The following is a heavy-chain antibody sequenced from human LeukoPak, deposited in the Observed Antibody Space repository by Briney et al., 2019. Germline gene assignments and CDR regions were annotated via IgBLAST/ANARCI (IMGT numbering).Heavy chain of an antibody. CDR2: IKQDGSEK. V-gene: IGHV3-7*01. J-gene: IGHJ4*02. CDR3: ARDVYYGDSTMLDY. D-gene: IGHD4-17*01. Sequence: PGGSLRLSCAASGFTFSSYWMSWVRQAPGKRLEWVANIKQDGSEKYYVDSVKGRFTISRDNAKNSLYPQMNSLRAEDTAVYYCARDVYYGDSTMLDYWGQGTLVTVSS. CDR1: GFTFSSYW.